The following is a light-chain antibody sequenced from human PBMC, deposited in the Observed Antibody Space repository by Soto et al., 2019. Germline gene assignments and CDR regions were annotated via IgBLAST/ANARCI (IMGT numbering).Light chain of an antibody. V-gene: IGLV1-40*01. Sequence: QSVLTQPPSVSGAPGQRVTISCTGSSSNIGAGYDVHWYQQLPGTAPKLLIYGNSNRPSGVPDRFYGSKSGTSASLAITGLQAEDEADYYCQSYDSSLSVWVFGGGTKVTVL. CDR3: QSYDSSLSVWV. CDR1: SSNIGAGYD. J-gene: IGLJ3*02. CDR2: GNS.